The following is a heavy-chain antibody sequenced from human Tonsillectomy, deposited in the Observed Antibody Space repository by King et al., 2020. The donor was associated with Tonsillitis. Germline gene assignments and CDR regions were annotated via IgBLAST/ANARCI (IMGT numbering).Heavy chain of an antibody. CDR1: GYTFTSYY. V-gene: IGHV1-46*03. D-gene: IGHD3-10*01. J-gene: IGHJ6*02. CDR3: ARDRHGESSSRGGMDV. CDR2: INPSGGST. Sequence: VQLVESGAEVKKPGASVKVSCKASGYTFTSYYMHWVRQAPGQGLEWMGIINPSGGSTSYAQKFQGRVTMTRDTSTSTVHMELSSLRSEDTAVYYCARDRHGESSSRGGMDVWGQGTTVTVSS.